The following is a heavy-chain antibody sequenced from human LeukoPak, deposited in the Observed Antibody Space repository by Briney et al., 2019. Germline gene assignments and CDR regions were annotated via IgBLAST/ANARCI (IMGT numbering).Heavy chain of an antibody. CDR3: ARDFYDDYGYRYFDY. V-gene: IGHV3-21*01. D-gene: IGHD5-18*01. CDR2: IRSGSSYM. Sequence: GGSLRLSCVASGFTFSSHSMNWVRQTPGRGLEWVSSIRSGSSYMYYADSVKGRFTISRDDAKNSLYLQMNSLRAEDTAVYYCARDFYDDYGYRYFDYWGQGTLVTVSS. J-gene: IGHJ4*02. CDR1: GFTFSSHS.